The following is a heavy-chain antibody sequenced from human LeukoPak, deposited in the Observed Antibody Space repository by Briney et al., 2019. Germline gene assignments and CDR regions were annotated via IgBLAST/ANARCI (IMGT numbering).Heavy chain of an antibody. J-gene: IGHJ5*02. CDR1: GGSISSDY. CDR3: ARDISVAAAHWFDP. D-gene: IGHD6-13*01. V-gene: IGHV4-59*01. Sequence: SETRSLTCTVSGGSISSDYWSWIRQPPGKGLEWIGYIYYSGSTNYNPSLKSRVTISVDTSKNQFSLKLSSVTAADTAVYYCARDISVAAAHWFDPWGQGTLVTVSS. CDR2: IYYSGST.